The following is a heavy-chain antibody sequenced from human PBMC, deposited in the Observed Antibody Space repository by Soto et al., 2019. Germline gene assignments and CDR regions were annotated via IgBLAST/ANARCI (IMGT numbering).Heavy chain of an antibody. D-gene: IGHD5-18*01. J-gene: IGHJ4*02. Sequence: EVQLVESGGGLVQPGGSLRLSCAASGFSFSSYWIHWVRQAPGKGLVWVSRIKTDGSSTDYAHSVKGRFTISRDNAKNTLYLQMNSLSAEDTAVYFCAKREGNTYGLFHWGQGTLVTVSS. V-gene: IGHV3-74*01. CDR1: GFSFSSYW. CDR3: AKREGNTYGLFH. CDR2: IKTDGSST.